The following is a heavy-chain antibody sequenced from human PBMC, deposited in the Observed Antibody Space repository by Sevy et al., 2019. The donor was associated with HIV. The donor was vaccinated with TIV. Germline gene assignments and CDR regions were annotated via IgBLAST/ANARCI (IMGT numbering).Heavy chain of an antibody. CDR1: GFTFSSYA. J-gene: IGHJ4*02. D-gene: IGHD2-2*02. CDR3: AKVLVGYCSSTSCHKRGAYFDY. CDR2: ISGSGGST. V-gene: IGHV3-23*01. Sequence: GGSLRLSCAASGFTFSSYAMSWVRQAPGKGLEWVSAISGSGGSTYYADSVKGRFTISRDNSKNTLYLQMNSLRAEDTAVYYCAKVLVGYCSSTSCHKRGAYFDYWGQGTLVTVSS.